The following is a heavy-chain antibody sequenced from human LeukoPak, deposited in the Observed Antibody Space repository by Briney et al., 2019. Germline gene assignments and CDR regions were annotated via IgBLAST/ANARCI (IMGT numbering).Heavy chain of an antibody. J-gene: IGHJ6*02. D-gene: IGHD2-21*02. CDR1: GYTFTNHY. CDR3: ARAHCGGDCYSNYYYGMDV. CDR2: INPGGGST. Sequence: GASVKVSCKASGYTFTNHYMHWVRQAPGQGLEWMGIINPGGGSTSYPQKLQGRVTMTTDTSTSTAYMELRSLRSDDTAVYYCARAHCGGDCYSNYYYGMDVWGQGTTVTVSS. V-gene: IGHV1-46*01.